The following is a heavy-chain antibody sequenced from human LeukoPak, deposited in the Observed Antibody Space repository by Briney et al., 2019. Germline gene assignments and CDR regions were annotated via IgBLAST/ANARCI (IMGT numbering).Heavy chain of an antibody. J-gene: IGHJ4*02. CDR1: RFAFSNYG. CDR2: ISGSGGST. CDR3: AKSSYYDTSGSYREYYFDY. V-gene: IGHV3-23*01. Sequence: GGSLRLSCAVSRFAFSNYGMSWVRQAPGKGLEWVSAISGSGGSTYYADSVKGRFTISRDNSKNTLYLQMNSQRAEDTALYYCAKSSYYDTSGSYREYYFDYWGQGALVTVSS. D-gene: IGHD3-22*01.